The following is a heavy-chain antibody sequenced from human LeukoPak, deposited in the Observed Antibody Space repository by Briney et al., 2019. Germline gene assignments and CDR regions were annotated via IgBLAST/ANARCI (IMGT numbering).Heavy chain of an antibody. V-gene: IGHV4-38-2*01. Sequence: SETLSLTCAVADYSISSGYGYYWGWIRQPPGKGLEWIGNIYHNGITYYNHFHSSLESRVTISIDTSKTQFSLRLTSVTAADTAVYFCATLVSTRYYFDYWGQGTLVTVSS. D-gene: IGHD5/OR15-5a*01. J-gene: IGHJ4*02. CDR1: DYSISSGYGYY. CDR3: ATLVSTRYYFDY. CDR2: IYHNGIT.